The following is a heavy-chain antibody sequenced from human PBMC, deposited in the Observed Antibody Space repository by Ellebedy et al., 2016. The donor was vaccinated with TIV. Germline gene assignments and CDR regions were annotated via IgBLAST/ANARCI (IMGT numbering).Heavy chain of an antibody. CDR2: IIPFLDIT. D-gene: IGHD1-1*01. CDR1: GDTFSNYA. CDR3: ARDLRGSNWNDVGGLGY. J-gene: IGHJ4*02. V-gene: IGHV1-69*04. Sequence: AASVKVSCKASGDTFSNYAITWARQAPGQGLEWMAMIIPFLDITNYAQKFRDRVTMTTDTSTSTAYMELRSLRSDDTAVYYCARDLRGSNWNDVGGLGYWGQGTLVTVSS.